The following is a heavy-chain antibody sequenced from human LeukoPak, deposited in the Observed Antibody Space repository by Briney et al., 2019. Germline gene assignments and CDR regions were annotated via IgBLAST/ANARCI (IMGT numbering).Heavy chain of an antibody. D-gene: IGHD3-22*01. Sequence: PGGSLRLSCAASGFTFSSYWMSWVRQAPGKGLEWVANINKDGSEKYHVDSVKGRFTISRDNAKNSLYLQMNGLRAEDTAVYYCAKEDSSGYYGLGAFDIWGQGTMVTVSS. CDR3: AKEDSSGYYGLGAFDI. V-gene: IGHV3-7*01. J-gene: IGHJ3*02. CDR2: INKDGSEK. CDR1: GFTFSSYW.